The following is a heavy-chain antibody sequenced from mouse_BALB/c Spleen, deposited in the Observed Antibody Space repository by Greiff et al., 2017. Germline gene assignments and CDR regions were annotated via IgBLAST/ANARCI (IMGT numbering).Heavy chain of an antibody. V-gene: IGHV2-9*02. CDR1: GFSLTSYG. Sequence: VQLVESGPGLVAPSQSLSITCTVSGFSLTSYGVHWVRQPPGKGLEWLGVIWAGGSTNYNSALMSRLSISKDNSKSQVFLKMNSLQTDDTAMYYCARDRGTYGSSYPFAYWGQGTLVTVSA. J-gene: IGHJ3*01. CDR3: ARDRGTYGSSYPFAY. CDR2: IWAGGST. D-gene: IGHD1-1*01.